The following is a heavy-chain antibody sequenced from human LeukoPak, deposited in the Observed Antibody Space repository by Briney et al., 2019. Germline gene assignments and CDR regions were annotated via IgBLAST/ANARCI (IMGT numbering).Heavy chain of an antibody. CDR2: IYYSGST. CDR3: ARVEGYPERDNWFAI. Sequence: PSETLSLTCTVSGGSISSYYWSWIRQPPGKGLEWIGYIYYSGSTNYNPSLKSRVTISVDTSKNQFSLKLSSVTAADTAVYYCARVEGYPERDNWFAIWGQGTLVTVSS. J-gene: IGHJ5*02. V-gene: IGHV4-59*01. D-gene: IGHD2-15*01. CDR1: GGSISSYY.